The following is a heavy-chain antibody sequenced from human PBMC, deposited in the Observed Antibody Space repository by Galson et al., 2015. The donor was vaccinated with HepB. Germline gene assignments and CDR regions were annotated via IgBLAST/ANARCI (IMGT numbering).Heavy chain of an antibody. D-gene: IGHD6-13*01. Sequence: SCKASGYTFTSYAMNWVRQAPGQGLEWMGWINTNTGNPTYAQGFTGRFVFSLDTSVSTAYLQISSLKAEDTAVYYCARGHSSSWYSGGDYWGQGTLVTVSS. J-gene: IGHJ4*02. V-gene: IGHV7-4-1*02. CDR3: ARGHSSSWYSGGDY. CDR2: INTNTGNP. CDR1: GYTFTSYA.